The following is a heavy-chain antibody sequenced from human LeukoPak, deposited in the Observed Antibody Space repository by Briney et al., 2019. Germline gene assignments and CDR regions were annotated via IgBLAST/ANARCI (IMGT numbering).Heavy chain of an antibody. Sequence: SEPLSLTCTVSGGSISSYYWSWIRQPPGKGLEWIGYIYYSGSTNYNPSLKSRVNISVDTSKNQFSLKLSSVTAADTAVYYCARDPRVAAAGIGALDIWGQGTMVTVSS. D-gene: IGHD6-13*01. CDR1: GGSISSYY. CDR2: IYYSGST. V-gene: IGHV4-59*01. J-gene: IGHJ3*02. CDR3: ARDPRVAAAGIGALDI.